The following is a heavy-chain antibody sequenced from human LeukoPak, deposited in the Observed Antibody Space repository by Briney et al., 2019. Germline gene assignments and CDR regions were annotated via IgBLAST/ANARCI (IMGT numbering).Heavy chain of an antibody. CDR1: GASISSSRYY. Sequence: SETLSLICTVSGASISSSRYYWGAIRKPPAKGLEWIGSIYYSGSTYYNPSLKSRVTISVDTSKNQFSLKLSSVTAADTAVYYCARHQIVYYGMDVWGQGTTVTVSS. V-gene: IGHV4-39*01. CDR3: ARHQIVYYGMDV. D-gene: IGHD2-21*01. CDR2: IYYSGST. J-gene: IGHJ6*02.